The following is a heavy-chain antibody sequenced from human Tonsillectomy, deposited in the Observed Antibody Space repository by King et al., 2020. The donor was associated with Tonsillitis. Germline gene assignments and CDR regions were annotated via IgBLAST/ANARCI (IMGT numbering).Heavy chain of an antibody. CDR3: TKDVSARVWLTVS. D-gene: IGHD3-22*01. V-gene: IGHV3-23*04. CDR2: ISGSGDNT. J-gene: IGHJ5*02. Sequence: VQLVESGGGLVQPGGSLRLSCAASGFTFNNYAMSWVRQAPGKGLEWVSAISGSGDNTYYADSVKGRFTLSRDNSKNTLYLQMSSLRAEDTAMYYCTKDVSARVWLTVSWGQGPLVTVSS. CDR1: GFTFNNYA.